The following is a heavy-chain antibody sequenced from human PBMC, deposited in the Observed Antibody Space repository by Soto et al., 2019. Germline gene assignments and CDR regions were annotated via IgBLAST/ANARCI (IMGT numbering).Heavy chain of an antibody. J-gene: IGHJ5*02. Sequence: TLSHTCTVSGGSISSGGYYWSWIRQHPGKGLEWIGYIYYSGSTYYNPSLKSRVTISVDTSKNQFSLKLSSVTAADTAVYYCAREKIYDFWSGPSNWFDPWGQGTLVTVSS. V-gene: IGHV4-31*03. CDR2: IYYSGST. CDR1: GGSISSGGYY. CDR3: AREKIYDFWSGPSNWFDP. D-gene: IGHD3-3*01.